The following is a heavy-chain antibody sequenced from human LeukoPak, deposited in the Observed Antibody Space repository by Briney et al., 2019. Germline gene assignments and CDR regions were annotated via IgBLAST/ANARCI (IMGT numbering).Heavy chain of an antibody. J-gene: IGHJ5*02. CDR3: ARTVYGSGYNWFDP. CDR1: GYTFTSYD. Sequence: ASVKVSCKASGYTFTSYDINWVRQATGQGLEWMGWMNPNSGNAGYAQKFQGRVTMTRNTSISTAYMELSSLRSEDTAVYYCARTVYGSGYNWFDPWGQGALVTVSS. V-gene: IGHV1-8*01. D-gene: IGHD3-10*01. CDR2: MNPNSGNA.